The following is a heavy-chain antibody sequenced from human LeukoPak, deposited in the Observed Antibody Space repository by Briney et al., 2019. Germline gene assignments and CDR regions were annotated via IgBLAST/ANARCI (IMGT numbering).Heavy chain of an antibody. Sequence: SETLSLTCTVSGGSVSSYYWSWIRQPPGKGLEWIGYVSHRGSTNYNPSLTSRVTASVDTSRNQFSLKLSSVTAADTAVYYCARGPYGRDGYNFDFDYWGQGTLVIVSS. D-gene: IGHD5-24*01. CDR2: VSHRGST. CDR1: GGSVSSYY. J-gene: IGHJ4*02. CDR3: ARGPYGRDGYNFDFDY. V-gene: IGHV4-59*02.